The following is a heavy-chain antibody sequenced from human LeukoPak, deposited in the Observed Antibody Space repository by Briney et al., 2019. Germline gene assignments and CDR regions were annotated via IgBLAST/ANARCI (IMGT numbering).Heavy chain of an antibody. CDR3: ARVTALLQLDY. Sequence: VKISCKDSGCTFNDYNRHWVQQAPAKGSEWMGRIDSEDGKVIYGETFWGSVNDSADTSADTIHMELTSLTSDDTAMYFCARVTALLQLDYWGQGTLVTVSS. J-gene: IGHJ4*02. CDR1: GCTFNDYN. V-gene: IGHV1-69-2*01. CDR2: IDSEDGKV. D-gene: IGHD1-26*01.